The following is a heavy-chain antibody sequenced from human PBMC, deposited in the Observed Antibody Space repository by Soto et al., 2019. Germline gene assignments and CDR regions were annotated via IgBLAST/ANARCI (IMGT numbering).Heavy chain of an antibody. V-gene: IGHV4-59*01. CDR1: GGSISSYY. CDR2: IYYSGSI. CDR3: ARVWGGAFDF. Sequence: QVQLQESGPGLVKPSETLSLTCTVSGGSISSYYWSWIRQPPGKGLEWIGYIYYSGSINYNPSLKSRVTISVDTSKNQISLKLSSVTAADTAVYYCARVWGGAFDFWGQGTMVTVSS. D-gene: IGHD3-10*01. J-gene: IGHJ3*01.